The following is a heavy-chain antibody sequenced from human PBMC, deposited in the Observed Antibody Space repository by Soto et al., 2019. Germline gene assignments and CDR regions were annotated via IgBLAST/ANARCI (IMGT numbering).Heavy chain of an antibody. CDR2: ISAYNGNT. CDR3: ASSLLVGYGLEGESD. Sequence: QVQLVQSGAEVKKPGASVKVSCKASGYTFTSYGISWVRQAPGQGLEWMGWISAYNGNTNYAQKHKGRVTMTTDTSTSTAYMELRSLRSDDTAVYYCASSLLVGYGLEGESDWGQGTLVTVSS. J-gene: IGHJ4*02. D-gene: IGHD5-18*01. V-gene: IGHV1-18*01. CDR1: GYTFTSYG.